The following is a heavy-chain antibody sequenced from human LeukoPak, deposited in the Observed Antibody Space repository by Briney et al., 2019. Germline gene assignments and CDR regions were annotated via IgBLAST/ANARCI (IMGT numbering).Heavy chain of an antibody. CDR1: GFTFTSYD. CDR2: ISGSGGST. V-gene: IGHV3-23*01. Sequence: PGGAPRLSCAAPGFTFTSYDMNWVRPAPGKGLEGVSSISGSGGSTYYADSVKGRFTISRDNSKNTVSLQMNSLRAEDTALYYCAKGYAYYYGPGSNYGMDVWGQGTTVTVSS. J-gene: IGHJ6*02. CDR3: AKGYAYYYGPGSNYGMDV. D-gene: IGHD3-10*01.